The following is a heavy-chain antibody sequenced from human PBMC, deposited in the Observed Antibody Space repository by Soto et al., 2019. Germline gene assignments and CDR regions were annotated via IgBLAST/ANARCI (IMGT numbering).Heavy chain of an antibody. J-gene: IGHJ4*02. D-gene: IGHD2-15*01. Sequence: EVQLVESGGGLVQPGGSLRLSCAASGFTFSSYWMHWVRQAPGKGLVWVSRINSDGSSTSYADSVKGRFTISRDNHKNTLYLQMNSLRAEDTAVYYCVRTSLVVAAATREDYWGQGTLVTVSS. CDR3: VRTSLVVAAATREDY. V-gene: IGHV3-74*01. CDR1: GFTFSSYW. CDR2: INSDGSST.